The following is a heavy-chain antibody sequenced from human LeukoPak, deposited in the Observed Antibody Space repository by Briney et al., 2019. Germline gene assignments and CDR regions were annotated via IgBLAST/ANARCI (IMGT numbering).Heavy chain of an antibody. Sequence: GGSLRLSCAASGFTFDDYGMSWVRQAPGKGLEWVSGINWNGGSTGYADSVKGRFTISRDNSKNSVYLQMNGLRDDDTGIYYCAKYSGYNLEYWGQGTLVTVSP. CDR2: INWNGGST. CDR3: AKYSGYNLEY. J-gene: IGHJ4*02. D-gene: IGHD5-12*01. V-gene: IGHV3-20*04. CDR1: GFTFDDYG.